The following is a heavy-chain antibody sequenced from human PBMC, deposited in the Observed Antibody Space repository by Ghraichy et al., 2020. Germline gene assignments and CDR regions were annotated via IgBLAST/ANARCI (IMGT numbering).Heavy chain of an antibody. CDR2: IKQDGSEK. Sequence: GESLNISCAASGFTFSSYWMSWVRQAPGKGLEWVANIKQDGSEKYYVDSVKGRFTISRDNAKNSLYLQMNSLRAEDTAVYYCARGSSINIAAAGTFDPWGQGTLVTVSS. D-gene: IGHD6-13*01. CDR3: ARGSSINIAAAGTFDP. CDR1: GFTFSSYW. V-gene: IGHV3-7*03. J-gene: IGHJ5*02.